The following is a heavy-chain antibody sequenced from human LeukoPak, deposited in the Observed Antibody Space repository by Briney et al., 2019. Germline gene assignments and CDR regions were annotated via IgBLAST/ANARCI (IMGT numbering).Heavy chain of an antibody. Sequence: GGSLRLSCAASGFTFSSYWMSWVRQAPGKGLEWVANIKQDGSEKYYVDSVKGRFTISRDNAKNSLYLQMNSLRAEDTAVYYCARASVLRYFDWLLVPLDYWGQGTLVTVSS. V-gene: IGHV3-7*01. CDR1: GFTFSSYW. D-gene: IGHD3-9*01. CDR2: IKQDGSEK. J-gene: IGHJ4*02. CDR3: ARASVLRYFDWLLVPLDY.